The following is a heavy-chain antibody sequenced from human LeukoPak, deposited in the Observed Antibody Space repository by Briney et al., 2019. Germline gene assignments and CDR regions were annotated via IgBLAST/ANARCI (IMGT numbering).Heavy chain of an antibody. CDR1: GYNFISNW. J-gene: IGHJ4*02. CDR3: ARVDRRGYSDYTAILPDY. V-gene: IGHV5-51*01. CDR2: IYPHDSET. Sequence: GESLKISCQVSGYNFISNWIGWVRQTPGKGLEFLGIIYPHDSETIYIPSFQGQVTVSADKSTSTAYLQWNTLKASDTAMYYCARVDRRGYSDYTAILPDYWGQGTLVTVSS. D-gene: IGHD5-12*01.